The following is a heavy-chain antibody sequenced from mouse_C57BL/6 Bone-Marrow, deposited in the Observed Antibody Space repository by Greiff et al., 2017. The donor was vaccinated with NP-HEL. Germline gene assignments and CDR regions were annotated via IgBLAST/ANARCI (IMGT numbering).Heavy chain of an antibody. CDR2: IYPRSGNT. V-gene: IGHV1-81*01. J-gene: IGHJ3*01. D-gene: IGHD2-2*01. CDR1: GYTFTSYG. Sequence: QVQLQQSGAELARPGASVKLSCKASGYTFTSYGISWVKQRTGQGLEWIGEIYPRSGNTYYNEKFKGKATLTADKSSSTAYMELRSLTSEDSAVLFCAGAVYYGYQAWFAYWGQGTLVTVSA. CDR3: AGAVYYGYQAWFAY.